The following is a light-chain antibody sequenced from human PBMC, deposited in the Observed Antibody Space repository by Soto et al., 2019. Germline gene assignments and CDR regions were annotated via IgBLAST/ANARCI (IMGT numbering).Light chain of an antibody. Sequence: DLQMTQSPSSVSASVGDRVTITCRASQDIVGWLAWYQQKPGKAPKLLIYAASNLQSGVPSRFSGSGSGTDFTLTISSLQPEDFATYYCQQANSVPYTFGQGTKLEIK. CDR2: AAS. J-gene: IGKJ2*01. V-gene: IGKV1-12*02. CDR3: QQANSVPYT. CDR1: QDIVGW.